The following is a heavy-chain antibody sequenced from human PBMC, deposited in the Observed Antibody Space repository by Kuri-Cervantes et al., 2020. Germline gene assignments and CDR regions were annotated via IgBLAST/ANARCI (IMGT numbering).Heavy chain of an antibody. D-gene: IGHD3-10*01. CDR2: ISWNSGSI. J-gene: IGHJ4*02. CDR3: ARDDHHGSGNYYNNFDS. Sequence: SLKISCAASGFAFDDYAMHWVRQAPGKGLEWVSGISWNSGSIGYADSVKGRFTISRDNAKNSLYLQMNSLRAEDTAIYYCARDDHHGSGNYYNNFDSWGQGALVTVSS. V-gene: IGHV3-9*01. CDR1: GFAFDDYA.